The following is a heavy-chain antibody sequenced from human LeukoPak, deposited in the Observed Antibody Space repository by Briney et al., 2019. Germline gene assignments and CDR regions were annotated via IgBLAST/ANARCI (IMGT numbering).Heavy chain of an antibody. Sequence: GGSLRLSCAASGFTFSTYWMHWVRHAPGKGLVWVARIRPEGTTTAYADSAKGRFTISRDNAKNTLFLQMNSLSAEDTAVYYCARDLDWILFDYWGQGTLVTVSS. CDR3: ARDLDWILFDY. D-gene: IGHD3-9*01. V-gene: IGHV3-74*03. CDR2: IRPEGTTT. CDR1: GFTFSTYW. J-gene: IGHJ4*02.